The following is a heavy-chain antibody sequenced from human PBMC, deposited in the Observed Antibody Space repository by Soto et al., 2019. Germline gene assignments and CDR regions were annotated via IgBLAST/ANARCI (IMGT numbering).Heavy chain of an antibody. J-gene: IGHJ4*02. CDR3: ARDKDYGFDF. CDR1: GVSISTGGYY. CDR2: IRYSGST. V-gene: IGHV4-31*01. D-gene: IGHD3-10*01. Sequence: QVQLQESGPGLVKPSQTLSLTCTVSGVSISTGGYYWTWIRQHPGKGLEWIGNIRYSGSTNYNSSLKXXLXLXXDKSKNQFSLKLRSVTAADTAVYYCARDKDYGFDFWGQGTLVTVSS.